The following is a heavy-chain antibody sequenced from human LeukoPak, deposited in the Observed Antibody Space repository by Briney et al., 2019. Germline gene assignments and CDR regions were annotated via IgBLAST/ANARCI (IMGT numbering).Heavy chain of an antibody. CDR3: ARAPYSGYDSGFFFPASSGMDV. Sequence: ASVKVSCKASGYTFTSYGISWVRQAPGQGLEWMGWISAYNGNTNYAQKLQGRVTMTRDTSTSTVYMELSSLRSEDTAVYYCARAPYSGYDSGFFFPASSGMDVWGQGTTVTVSS. CDR1: GYTFTSYG. D-gene: IGHD5-12*01. CDR2: ISAYNGNT. V-gene: IGHV1-18*01. J-gene: IGHJ6*02.